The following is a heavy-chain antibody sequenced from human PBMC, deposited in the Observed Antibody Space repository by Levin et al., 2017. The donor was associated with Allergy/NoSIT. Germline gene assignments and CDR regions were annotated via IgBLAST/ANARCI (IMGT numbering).Heavy chain of an antibody. CDR2: INPNSGGT. CDR1: GYTFTGYY. CDR3: ARDSGQTKWEPLFLYGMDV. D-gene: IGHD1-26*01. V-gene: IGHV1-2*02. Sequence: ASVKVSCKASGYTFTGYYMHWVRQAPGQGLEWMGWINPNSGGTNYAQKFQGRVTMTRDTSISTAYMELSRLRSDDTAVYYCARDSGQTKWEPLFLYGMDVWGQGTTVTVSS. J-gene: IGHJ6*02.